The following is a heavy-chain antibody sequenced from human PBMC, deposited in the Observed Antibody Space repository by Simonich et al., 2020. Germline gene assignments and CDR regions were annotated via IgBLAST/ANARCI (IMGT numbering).Heavy chain of an antibody. J-gene: IGHJ2*01. CDR1: GFTFSSYW. CDR2: INRDGSSK. D-gene: IGHD7-27*01. V-gene: IGHV3-74*01. Sequence: EVQLVESGGGLVQPGGSLRLSCAASGFTFSSYWMHWVRQAPGKGLVWDSRINRDGSSKSYADTVKGRFTISRDNAKNTLYLQMNSLRAEDTAVYYCAREAGDLWYFDLWGRGTLVTVSS. CDR3: AREAGDLWYFDL.